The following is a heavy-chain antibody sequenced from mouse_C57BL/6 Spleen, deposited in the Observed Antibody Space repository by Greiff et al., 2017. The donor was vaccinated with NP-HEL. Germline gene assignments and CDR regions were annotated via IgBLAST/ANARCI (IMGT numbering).Heavy chain of an antibody. V-gene: IGHV1-81*01. CDR3: ASLITTVVATNAMDY. J-gene: IGHJ4*01. D-gene: IGHD1-1*01. CDR2: IYPRSGNT. Sequence: VQLQQSGAELARPGASVKLSCKASGYTFTSYGISWVKQRTGQGLEWIGEIYPRSGNTYYNEKFKGKATFTADTSSNTAYMQLSSLTTEDSAIYYCASLITTVVATNAMDYWGQGTSVTVSS. CDR1: GYTFTSYG.